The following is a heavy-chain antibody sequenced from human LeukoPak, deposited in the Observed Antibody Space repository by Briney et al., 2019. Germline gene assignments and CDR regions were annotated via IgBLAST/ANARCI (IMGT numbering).Heavy chain of an antibody. D-gene: IGHD4-23*01. CDR1: GYTFTTYD. Sequence: ASVKVSGKASGYTFTTYDINWVRQATGQGREWRGWMNPNSGNTGNAHKDQGRGTMTRNTAIRTTYMELRSLRSEDTAVYYCARGPNKSDGGNSGSAWFDPWGQGTLVTVSS. V-gene: IGHV1-8*01. CDR3: ARGPNKSDGGNSGSAWFDP. J-gene: IGHJ5*02. CDR2: MNPNSGNT.